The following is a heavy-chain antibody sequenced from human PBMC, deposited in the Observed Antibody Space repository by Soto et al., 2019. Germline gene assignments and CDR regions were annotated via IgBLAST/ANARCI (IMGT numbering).Heavy chain of an antibody. Sequence: SLRLSCAASGCTFSGYNMNSVRQAPGKGLEWVSYISSSSGTIYYADSVKGRFTISRDNAKNSLYLQMNSLRAEDTAVYYCSKPRGYYDSSGYPTPDYWGQGTLVTVSS. CDR2: ISSSSGTI. CDR1: GCTFSGYN. D-gene: IGHD3-22*01. CDR3: SKPRGYYDSSGYPTPDY. J-gene: IGHJ4*02. V-gene: IGHV3-48*01.